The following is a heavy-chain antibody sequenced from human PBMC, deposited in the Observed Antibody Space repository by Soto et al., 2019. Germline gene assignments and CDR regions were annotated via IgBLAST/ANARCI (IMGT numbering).Heavy chain of an antibody. Sequence: GGSLILSCAASGLSVYTNYMSWVRQAPGKGLEWVLVVYSGGTTYYADSVKGRFTISRDSSKNTLYLHMNSLRADDTAVYYCAGVKSYGPFDPWGQGTLVTVSS. D-gene: IGHD3-16*01. J-gene: IGHJ5*02. CDR2: VYSGGTT. V-gene: IGHV3-53*01. CDR3: AGVKSYGPFDP. CDR1: GLSVYTNY.